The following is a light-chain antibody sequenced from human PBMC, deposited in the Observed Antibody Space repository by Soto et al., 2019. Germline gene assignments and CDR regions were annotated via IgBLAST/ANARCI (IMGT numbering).Light chain of an antibody. CDR1: QSVSSN. V-gene: IGKV3-15*01. CDR3: QQYNNWPPIT. Sequence: ETVITQSPATLSVSPGERATLSCRASQSVSSNVAWYQQKPGQAPRLLISGASTRATGVPARFSGSGSGTEFTLTISSLQSEDFAVYYCQQYNNWPPITFGQGTRLEIK. CDR2: GAS. J-gene: IGKJ5*01.